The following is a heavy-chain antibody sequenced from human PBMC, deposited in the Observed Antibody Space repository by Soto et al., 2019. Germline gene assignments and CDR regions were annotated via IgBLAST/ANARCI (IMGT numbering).Heavy chain of an antibody. CDR1: GFTFNAYT. Sequence: PGGSLRLSCILSGFTFNAYTMNWVRQAPGKGLEWVSSISSSSTYIYYADSVKGRFTISRDSTNNSLYLQMNSLTTDDTGLYYCASAVTMGWSPQGYWGQGTPVTVSS. CDR3: ASAVTMGWSPQGY. D-gene: IGHD4-17*01. V-gene: IGHV3-21*06. CDR2: ISSSSTYI. J-gene: IGHJ4*02.